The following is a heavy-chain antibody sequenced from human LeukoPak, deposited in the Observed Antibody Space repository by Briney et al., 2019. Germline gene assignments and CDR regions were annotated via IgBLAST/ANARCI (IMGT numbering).Heavy chain of an antibody. CDR1: GFTFSRYD. D-gene: IGHD6-19*01. CDR3: ARDGGSAWFLDY. J-gene: IGHJ4*02. V-gene: IGHV3-30-3*01. CDR2: VANDGSKE. Sequence: GGSLRLSCVSSGFTFSRYDMHWVRQAPGKGLEWVASVANDGSKEIYADSVKGRFTISRDNSRNTLYLQMNSLRAEDTAVYYCARDGGSAWFLDYWGQGTLVTVSS.